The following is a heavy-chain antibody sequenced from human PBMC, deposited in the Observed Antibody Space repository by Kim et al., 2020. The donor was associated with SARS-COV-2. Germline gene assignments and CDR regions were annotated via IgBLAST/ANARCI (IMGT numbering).Heavy chain of an antibody. J-gene: IGHJ6*02. CDR3: ARGSDYHGLDV. CDR1: GYPFSGFY. CDR2: ISPNNGAT. V-gene: IGHV1-2*02. Sequence: ASVKVSCKTSGYPFSGFYIHWVRQAPGQGLEWMGWISPNNGATKYAEASQGRVTMTRDTSINTAYLELSRVKSDDTAIYFCARGSDYHGLDVLGQGTTVTVSS.